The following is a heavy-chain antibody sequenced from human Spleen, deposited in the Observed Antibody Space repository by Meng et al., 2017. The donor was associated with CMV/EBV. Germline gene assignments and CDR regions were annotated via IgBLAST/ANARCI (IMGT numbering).Heavy chain of an antibody. Sequence: SETLSLTCTVSGGSISTFYWSWIRQPPGKGLEWIGNIYYSGSTNYNPSLKSRVTISVDTSKNQVSLRLNSVTAADTAVYYCARGGAVAGTGLGSWGQGTLVTVSS. CDR1: GGSISTFY. V-gene: IGHV4-59*12. J-gene: IGHJ5*02. CDR3: ARGGAVAGTGLGS. CDR2: IYYSGST. D-gene: IGHD6-19*01.